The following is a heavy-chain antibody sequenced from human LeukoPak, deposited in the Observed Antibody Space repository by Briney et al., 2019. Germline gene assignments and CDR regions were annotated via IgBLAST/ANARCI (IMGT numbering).Heavy chain of an antibody. CDR3: ARVERTPYYYYMDV. Sequence: SETLSLTCTVSGDSILNYYWSWIRQPPGKGLEWIGYIHSSGSTNYNPSLKSRVTISVDTSKNQFSLKLSSVTAADTAVFYCARVERTPYYYYMDVWGKGTTLTVSS. V-gene: IGHV4-59*01. J-gene: IGHJ6*03. CDR1: GDSILNYY. D-gene: IGHD1-26*01. CDR2: IHSSGST.